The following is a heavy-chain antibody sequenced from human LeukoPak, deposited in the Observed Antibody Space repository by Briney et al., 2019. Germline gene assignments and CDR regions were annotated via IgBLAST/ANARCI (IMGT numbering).Heavy chain of an antibody. D-gene: IGHD5-12*01. Sequence: GGSLRLSCAASGFTFSSYSMNWVRQAPGKGLEWVSSISSSSSYIYYADSVKGRFTISRDNAKNSLYLQMNSLRAEDTAVYYCARDRRGYSGYDFFDYWGQGALVSVSS. CDR2: ISSSSSYI. CDR3: ARDRRGYSGYDFFDY. J-gene: IGHJ4*02. CDR1: GFTFSSYS. V-gene: IGHV3-21*01.